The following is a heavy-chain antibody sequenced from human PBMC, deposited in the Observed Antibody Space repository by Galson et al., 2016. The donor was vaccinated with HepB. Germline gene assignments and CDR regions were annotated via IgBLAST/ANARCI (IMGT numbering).Heavy chain of an antibody. CDR2: IYYSDST. Sequence: SETLSLTCTVSGDSISSDSYYWGWIRQPPGKGLEWVGSIYYSDSTYYNPSLKRRVTMSLDKSKNQFSLILSSVTAADTAIYYCATSERLAGTDAFDIWGQGTMVTVSS. CDR3: ATSERLAGTDAFDI. V-gene: IGHV4-39*07. CDR1: GDSISSDSYY. J-gene: IGHJ3*02. D-gene: IGHD6-19*01.